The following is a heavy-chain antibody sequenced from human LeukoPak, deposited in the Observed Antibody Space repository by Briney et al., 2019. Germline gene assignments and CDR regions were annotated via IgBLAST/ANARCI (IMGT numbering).Heavy chain of an antibody. CDR1: GYTFTSYY. Sequence: ASVKVSCKASGYTFTSYYMHWVRQAPGQGLEWMGGIIPIFGTANYAQKFQGRVTITADESTSTAYMELSSLRSEDTAVYYCARVRPLGYCSSTSCYAYYFDYWGQGTLVTVSS. CDR2: IIPIFGTA. D-gene: IGHD2-2*01. CDR3: ARVRPLGYCSSTSCYAYYFDY. J-gene: IGHJ4*02. V-gene: IGHV1-69*13.